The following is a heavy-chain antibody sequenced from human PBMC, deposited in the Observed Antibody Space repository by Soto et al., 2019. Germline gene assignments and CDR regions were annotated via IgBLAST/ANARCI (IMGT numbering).Heavy chain of an antibody. J-gene: IGHJ3*02. CDR1: GFTFSSYA. V-gene: IGHV3-23*01. D-gene: IGHD2-15*01. CDR3: AKAYVVVAAAMDAFDI. CDR2: ISGSGGST. Sequence: GGSLRLSCAASGFTFSSYAMSWVRQAPGKGLEWVSAISGSGGSTYYADSVKGRFTISRDNSKNTLYLQMNSLRAEDTAVYYCAKAYVVVAAAMDAFDIWGQGTMVTVSS.